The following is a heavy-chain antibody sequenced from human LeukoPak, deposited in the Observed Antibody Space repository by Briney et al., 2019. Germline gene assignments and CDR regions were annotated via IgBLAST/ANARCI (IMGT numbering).Heavy chain of an antibody. CDR2: IYYSGST. CDR3: ARSSGSCHTNSYYFDY. V-gene: IGHV4-59*01. D-gene: IGHD1-26*01. Sequence: SETLSLTCTVSGGSISSYYWSWIRQPPGKGLEWIGYIYYSGSTNYNPSLKSRVTISVDTSKNQFSLKLSSVTAADTAVYYCARSSGSCHTNSYYFDYWGQGTLVTVSS. J-gene: IGHJ4*02. CDR1: GGSISSYY.